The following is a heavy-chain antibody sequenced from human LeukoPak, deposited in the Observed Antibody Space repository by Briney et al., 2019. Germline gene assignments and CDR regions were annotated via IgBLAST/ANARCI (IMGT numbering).Heavy chain of an antibody. Sequence: GASVKVSCKASGYTFTSYGISWVRQATGQGLEWMGWISAYNGNTNYAQKLQGRVTMTTDTSTSTAYMELRSLRSDDTAVYYCARVVGAVGLNWFDPWGQGTLVTVSS. D-gene: IGHD1-26*01. J-gene: IGHJ5*02. CDR2: ISAYNGNT. CDR3: ARVVGAVGLNWFDP. V-gene: IGHV1-18*01. CDR1: GYTFTSYG.